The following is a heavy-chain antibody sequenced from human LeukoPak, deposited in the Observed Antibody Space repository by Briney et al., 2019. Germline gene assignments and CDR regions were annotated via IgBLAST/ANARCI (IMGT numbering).Heavy chain of an antibody. CDR2: IYYSGST. Sequence: PSETLSLTCTVSGGSISSHYWSWIRQPPGKGLEWIGYIYYSGSTNYNPSLKSRVTISVDTSKNQFSLKLSSVTAADTAVYYCARGYNPFDYWGQGTPVTVSS. V-gene: IGHV4-59*11. CDR1: GGSISSHY. CDR3: ARGYNPFDY. J-gene: IGHJ4*02. D-gene: IGHD5-24*01.